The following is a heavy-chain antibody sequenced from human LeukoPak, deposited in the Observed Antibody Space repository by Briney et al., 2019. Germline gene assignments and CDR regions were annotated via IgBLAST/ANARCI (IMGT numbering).Heavy chain of an antibody. J-gene: IGHJ5*02. CDR3: ARDQDGALELDP. V-gene: IGHV4-59*12. CDR1: GGSISSYY. CDR2: IYYSGST. D-gene: IGHD4/OR15-4a*01. Sequence: SETLSLTCTVSGGSISSYYWSWIRQPPGKGLEWIGYIYYSGSTNYNPSLKSRVTISVDTSKNQFSLKLSSVTAADTAVYYCARDQDGALELDPWGQGTLVTVSS.